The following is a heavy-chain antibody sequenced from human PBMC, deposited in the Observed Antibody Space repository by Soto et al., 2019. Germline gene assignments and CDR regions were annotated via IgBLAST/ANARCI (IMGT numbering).Heavy chain of an antibody. D-gene: IGHD3-22*01. CDR3: ASGVREDSAYSPYDY. CDR1: GYTFTKYF. CDR2: INVDNGNA. J-gene: IGHJ4*02. V-gene: IGHV1-3*01. Sequence: ASVKVSCKASGYTFTKYFMHWLRQAPGQRLEWMGWINVDNGNAKYSGKFQGRVTITRDTSASTAYMELSSMRSEDTALYYCASGVREDSAYSPYDYWGQGTLVTVSS.